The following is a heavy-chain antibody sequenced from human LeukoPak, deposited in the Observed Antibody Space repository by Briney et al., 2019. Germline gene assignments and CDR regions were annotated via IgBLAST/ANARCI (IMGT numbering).Heavy chain of an antibody. CDR2: ISGSGGST. Sequence: GGLRLSCAASGFTFGNYGMNWVRQTPGKGLEWVSAISGSGGSTYYADSVKGRFTISRDNSKNTLYLQMNSLRAEDTAVYYCAKDRGRVRGVIQTWGQGTLVTVSS. CDR3: AKDRGRVRGVIQT. J-gene: IGHJ4*02. D-gene: IGHD3-10*01. CDR1: GFTFGNYG. V-gene: IGHV3-23*01.